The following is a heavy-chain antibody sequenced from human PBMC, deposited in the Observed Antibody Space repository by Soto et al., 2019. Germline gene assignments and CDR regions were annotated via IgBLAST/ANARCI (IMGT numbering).Heavy chain of an antibody. CDR2: INPSGGST. CDR1: GYTFTSYY. Sequence: ASVKVSCKASGYTFTSYYIHWVRQAPGQGLEWMGIINPSGGSTSYAQKFQGRVTMTRDTSTSTVYMELSSLRSEDTAVYYCARVPRTGYYDFWSGYRHNNWFDPWGQGTLVTVSS. J-gene: IGHJ5*02. CDR3: ARVPRTGYYDFWSGYRHNNWFDP. D-gene: IGHD3-3*01. V-gene: IGHV1-46*01.